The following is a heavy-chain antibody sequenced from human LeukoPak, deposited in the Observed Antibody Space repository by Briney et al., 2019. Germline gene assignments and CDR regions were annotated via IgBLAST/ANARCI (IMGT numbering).Heavy chain of an antibody. CDR3: AGDRTGTPIL. V-gene: IGHV3-7*01. D-gene: IGHD1-1*01. Sequence: GGSLRLSCGASGFTFSSYWMSWVRQAPGKGLEWVANIKRDGSEKYYVDSVKGRFTISRDNAKNSLYLQMNSLRAEDTAVYYCAGDRTGTPILWGQGTLVTVSS. CDR1: GFTFSSYW. J-gene: IGHJ4*02. CDR2: IKRDGSEK.